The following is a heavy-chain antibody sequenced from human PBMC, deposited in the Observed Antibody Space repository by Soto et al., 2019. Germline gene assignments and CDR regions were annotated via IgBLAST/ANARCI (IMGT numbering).Heavy chain of an antibody. V-gene: IGHV4-39*01. D-gene: IGHD2-15*01. Sequence: PSETLSLTCTVSGGSISSSSYYWGWIRQPPGKGLEWIGSIYYSGSTYYNPSLKSRVTISVDTSKNQFSLKLSSVTAADTAVYYCARSYCSGGSCYSVVAYWGQGTLVTVSS. CDR3: ARSYCSGGSCYSVVAY. J-gene: IGHJ4*02. CDR2: IYYSGST. CDR1: GGSISSSSYY.